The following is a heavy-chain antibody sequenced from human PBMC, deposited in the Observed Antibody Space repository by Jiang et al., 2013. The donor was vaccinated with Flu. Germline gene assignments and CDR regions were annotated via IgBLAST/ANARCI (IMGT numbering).Heavy chain of an antibody. CDR2: INTNTGNP. CDR3: ARVLGDYECCTHNWFDP. Sequence: KVSCKASGYTFTSYAMNWVRQAPGQGLEWMGWINTNTGNPTYAQGFTGRFVFSLDTSVSTAYLQISSLKAEDTAVYYCARVLGDYECCTHNWFDPWGQGTLVTVSS. J-gene: IGHJ5*02. D-gene: IGHD4-17*01. CDR1: GYTFTSYA. V-gene: IGHV7-4-1*02.